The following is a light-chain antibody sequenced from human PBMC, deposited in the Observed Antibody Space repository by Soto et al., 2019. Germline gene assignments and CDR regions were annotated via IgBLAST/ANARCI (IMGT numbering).Light chain of an antibody. CDR3: QQYNILPIT. J-gene: IGKJ5*01. CDR2: RAS. CDR1: QSVGSL. V-gene: IGKV3-15*01. Sequence: VSVNKEEGATLSCRASQSVGSLVAWYQQKPGQAPRLLIYRASTRATGIAARFTGSGSGTEFTLTISSLQTEDFAVYYCQQYNILPITFC.